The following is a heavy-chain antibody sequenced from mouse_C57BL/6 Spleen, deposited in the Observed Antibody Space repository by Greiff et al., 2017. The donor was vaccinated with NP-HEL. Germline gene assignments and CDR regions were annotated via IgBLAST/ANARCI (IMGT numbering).Heavy chain of an antibody. CDR2: IYPRSGNT. V-gene: IGHV1-81*01. CDR1: GYTFTSYG. CDR3: ARWDYYGSSYEGAWFAY. J-gene: IGHJ3*01. Sequence: LQESGAELARPGASVKLSCKASGYTFTSYGISWVKQRTGQGLEWIGEIYPRSGNTYYNEKFKGKATLTADKSSSTAYMELRSLTSEDSAVYFCARWDYYGSSYEGAWFAYWGQGTLVTVSA. D-gene: IGHD1-1*01.